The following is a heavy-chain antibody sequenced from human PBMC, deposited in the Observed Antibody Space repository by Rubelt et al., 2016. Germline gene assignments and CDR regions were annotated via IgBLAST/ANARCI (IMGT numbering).Heavy chain of an antibody. CDR2: IYYSGST. Sequence: QLQLQESGPGLVKPSETLSLTCTVSGGSISSRSYYWGWIRQPPGKGLEWIGSIYYSGSTYYNPSLKSRVLISVNMSKNQFSLKLSSVTAADTAAYYCARAEDYYSSWFDPWGQGTLVTVSS. CDR1: GGSISSRSYY. J-gene: IGHJ5*02. V-gene: IGHV4-39*07. CDR3: ARAEDYYSSWFDP. D-gene: IGHD3-22*01.